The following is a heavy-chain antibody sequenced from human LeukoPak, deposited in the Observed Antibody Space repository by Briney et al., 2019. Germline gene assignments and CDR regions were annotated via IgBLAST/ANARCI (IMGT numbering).Heavy chain of an antibody. CDR1: GYTFTSYG. V-gene: IGHV1-18*01. Sequence: ASVKVSCKASGYTFTSYGISWVRQAPGQGLVWMGWISAYNGNTNYAQKLQGRVTMTTDTSTSTAYMELRSLRSDDTAVYYCARVSAGTISRYFDLWGRGTLVTVSS. J-gene: IGHJ2*01. D-gene: IGHD6-19*01. CDR2: ISAYNGNT. CDR3: ARVSAGTISRYFDL.